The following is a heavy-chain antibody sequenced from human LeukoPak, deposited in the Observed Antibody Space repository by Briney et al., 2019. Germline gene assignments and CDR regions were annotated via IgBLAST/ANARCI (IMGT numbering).Heavy chain of an antibody. V-gene: IGHV6-1*01. CDR3: ARGLYRYFDL. CDR1: GDTVSSNSAT. Sequence: SQTLSLTCAISGDTVSSNSATWNWIRQSPSRGLEWLARTSYSSKRHNEYAVSVKRRIPINPDTSKSQFSLQLNSVTPEDTAVYYCARGLYRYFDLWGRGTLVTVSS. J-gene: IGHJ2*01. CDR2: TSYSSKRHN.